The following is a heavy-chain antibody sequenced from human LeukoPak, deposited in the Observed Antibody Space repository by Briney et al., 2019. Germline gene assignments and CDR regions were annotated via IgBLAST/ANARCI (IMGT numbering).Heavy chain of an antibody. V-gene: IGHV3-21*01. CDR1: GFTFSSYS. CDR3: APHWGGYTAMVRTPGYYLDY. Sequence: GGSLRLSCAASGFTFSSYSMNWVRQAPGKGLEWVSSTSSSSSHKYYADSVKGRFTISRDNAKNSLYLQMNSLRAEDTAVYYCAPHWGGYTAMVRTPGYYLDYWREGTLVSVPS. D-gene: IGHD5-18*01. J-gene: IGHJ4*02. CDR2: TSSSSSHK.